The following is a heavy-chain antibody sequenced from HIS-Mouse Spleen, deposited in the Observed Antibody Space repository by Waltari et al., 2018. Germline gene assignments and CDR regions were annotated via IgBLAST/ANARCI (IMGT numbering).Heavy chain of an antibody. CDR1: GFTFSSYA. D-gene: IGHD2-2*03. V-gene: IGHV3-23*01. CDR3: AKVGYCSSTSCYRRYGMDV. Sequence: AASGFTFSSYAMSWVRQAPGKGLEWVSAISGSGGSTYYADSVKGRFTISRDNSKNTLYLQMNSLRAEDTAVYYCAKVGYCSSTSCYRRYGMDVWGQGTTVTVSS. CDR2: ISGSGGST. J-gene: IGHJ6*02.